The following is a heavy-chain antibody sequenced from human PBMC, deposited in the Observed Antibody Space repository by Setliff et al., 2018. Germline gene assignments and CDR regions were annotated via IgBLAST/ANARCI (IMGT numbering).Heavy chain of an antibody. CDR3: ARAAGGNSKYYFDY. CDR2: MYQSGTT. J-gene: IGHJ4*02. D-gene: IGHD1-1*01. V-gene: IGHV4-38-2*02. CDR1: GYSISSGYY. Sequence: SETLSLTCTVSGYSISSGYYWGWIRQPPGKGLEWIGNMYQSGTTYYNAALQSRVTLSIDTSKNHFSLKVSAVTAADTAVYYYARAAGGNSKYYFDYWGQVTLVTVSS.